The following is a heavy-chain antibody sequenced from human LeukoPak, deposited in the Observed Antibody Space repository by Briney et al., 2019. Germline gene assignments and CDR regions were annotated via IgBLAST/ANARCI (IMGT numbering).Heavy chain of an antibody. CDR2: ISDDGSRQ. Sequence: GGSLRLSCAATGFTFSNYAIHWGRQAPGKGLEWVAFISDDGSRQHYADSVKGRFTISRDNSKNTLNLQMNSLRAEDTAVYYCVKDRTGTYTLDYWGQGTLVTVYS. V-gene: IGHV3-30-3*01. CDR3: VKDRTGTYTLDY. J-gene: IGHJ4*02. D-gene: IGHD3-10*01. CDR1: GFTFSNYA.